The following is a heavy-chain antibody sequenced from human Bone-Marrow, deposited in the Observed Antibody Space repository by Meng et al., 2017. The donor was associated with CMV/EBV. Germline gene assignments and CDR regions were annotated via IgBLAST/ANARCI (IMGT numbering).Heavy chain of an antibody. CDR3: ARVGNCSSTSCYKDWFDP. Sequence: TFTSYYMHWVRQAPGKGLEWMGIINPSGGSTSYAQKFQGRVTMTRDTSTSTVYMELSSLRSEDTAVYYCARVGNCSSTSCYKDWFDPWGQGTLVTVSS. CDR1: TFTSYY. D-gene: IGHD2-2*02. V-gene: IGHV1-46*01. CDR2: INPSGGST. J-gene: IGHJ5*02.